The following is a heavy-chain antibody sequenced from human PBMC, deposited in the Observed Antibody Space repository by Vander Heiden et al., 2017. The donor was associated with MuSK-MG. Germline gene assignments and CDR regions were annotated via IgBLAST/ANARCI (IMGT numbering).Heavy chain of an antibody. D-gene: IGHD3-10*01. CDR3: ARLYGRYFDY. Sequence: VLLVLSGAEATRPGDFPKIPCRGSGYRFTTPWIGAVRQMPGKGLEGMGIIYPGDSDTRYSPSFRGQVTISADTSISTAYLQWSSLKASDSAMYYCARLYGRYFDYWGQGTVVTVSS. CDR2: IYPGDSDT. V-gene: IGHV5-51*03. J-gene: IGHJ4*02. CDR1: GYRFTTPW.